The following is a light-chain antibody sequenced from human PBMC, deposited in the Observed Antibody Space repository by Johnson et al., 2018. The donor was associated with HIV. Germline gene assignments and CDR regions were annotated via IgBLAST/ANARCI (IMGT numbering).Light chain of an antibody. J-gene: IGLJ1*01. V-gene: IGLV1-51*02. CDR1: SSNIGNNY. Sequence: QSVLTQPPSVSAAPGQKVTISCSGSSSNIGNNYVSWYQQLPGTAPKLLIYENNKRPSGIPDRFSGSKSGTSATLAITGLQPGDEADYYCGTWDTSLGAQYVFGTGTKVTGL. CDR3: GTWDTSLGAQYV. CDR2: ENN.